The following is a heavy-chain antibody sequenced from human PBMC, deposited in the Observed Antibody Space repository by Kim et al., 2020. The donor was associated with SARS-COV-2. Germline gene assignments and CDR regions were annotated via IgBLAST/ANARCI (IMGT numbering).Heavy chain of an antibody. Sequence: SVKVSCKASGGTFSSYAISWVRQAPGQGLEWMGGIIPIFGTANYAQKFQGRVTITADESTSTAYMELSSLRSEDTAVYYCARAGGDGGYWGYYFDYWGHGTLVTVSS. CDR2: IIPIFGTA. J-gene: IGHJ4*01. D-gene: IGHD5-12*01. CDR1: GGTFSSYA. CDR3: ARAGGDGGYWGYYFDY. V-gene: IGHV1-69*13.